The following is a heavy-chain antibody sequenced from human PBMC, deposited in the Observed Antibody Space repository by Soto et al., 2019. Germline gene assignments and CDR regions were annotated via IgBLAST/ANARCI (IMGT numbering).Heavy chain of an antibody. CDR3: ARVGSGSGWYDLYYFDY. Sequence: ASVKVSCKASGYTFTSYGISWLRQAPGQGLEWMGWISAYNGNTNYAQKLQGRVTMTTDTSTSTAYMELRSLRSDDTAVYYCARVGSGSGWYDLYYFDYWGQGTLVTVSS. V-gene: IGHV1-18*01. D-gene: IGHD6-19*01. CDR1: GYTFTSYG. CDR2: ISAYNGNT. J-gene: IGHJ4*02.